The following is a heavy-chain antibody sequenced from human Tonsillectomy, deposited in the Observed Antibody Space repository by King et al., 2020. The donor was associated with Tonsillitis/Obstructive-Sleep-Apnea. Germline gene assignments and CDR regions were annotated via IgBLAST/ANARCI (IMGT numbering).Heavy chain of an antibody. V-gene: IGHV3-43*01. D-gene: IGHD2-2*01. CDR1: GFTFDDFA. Sequence: VQLVESGGVVVQPGGSLRLSCAASGFTFDDFAMNWVRQGPGKGLEWVSLISWDGGTTYYADSVKGRFTISRDNSQNSLYLQMNSLKTEDTALYFCVRSSTRCYGGSNCPFDYWGQGTLVTVSS. CDR2: ISWDGGTT. CDR3: VRSSTRCYGGSNCPFDY. J-gene: IGHJ4*02.